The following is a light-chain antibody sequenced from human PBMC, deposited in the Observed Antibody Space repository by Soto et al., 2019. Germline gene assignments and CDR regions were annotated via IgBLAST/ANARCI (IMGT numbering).Light chain of an antibody. CDR2: EVS. Sequence: QSFLTQPASVSGSPGQSITISCTGTSSDVGGYKYVSWYQLHPGKAPKLMIYEVSNRPSGISNRFSASKSGNTASLTISGLQAEDEADYYCFSYTSSTAYVFGTGTKVTVL. CDR3: FSYTSSTAYV. J-gene: IGLJ1*01. V-gene: IGLV2-14*01. CDR1: SSDVGGYKY.